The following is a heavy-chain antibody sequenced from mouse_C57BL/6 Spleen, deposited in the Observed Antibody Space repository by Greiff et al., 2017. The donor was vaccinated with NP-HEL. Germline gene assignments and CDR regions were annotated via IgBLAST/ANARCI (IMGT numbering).Heavy chain of an antibody. CDR2: ISDGGSYT. J-gene: IGHJ1*03. V-gene: IGHV5-4*01. CDR3: ARKGWYFDV. Sequence: DVHLVESGGGLVKPGGSLKLSCAASGFTFSSYAMSWVRQTPEKRLEWVATISDGGSYTYYPDNVKGRFTISRDNAKNNLYLQMSHLKSEDTAMYYCARKGWYFDVWGTGTTVTVSS. CDR1: GFTFSSYA.